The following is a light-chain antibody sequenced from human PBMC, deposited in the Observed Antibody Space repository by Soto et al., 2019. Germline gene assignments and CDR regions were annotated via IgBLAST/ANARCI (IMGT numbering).Light chain of an antibody. CDR3: QQYNYWPRT. Sequence: EIVMTQSPATLSVSPGERATLSCRASQTISSSYLAWYQQKPGQAPRLLIYGASTRATGIPAMFSGGGSGTEFTLTITSLQSEDFAVYYCQQYNYWPRTFGGGTRVEIK. V-gene: IGKV3-15*01. CDR2: GAS. J-gene: IGKJ4*01. CDR1: QTISSSY.